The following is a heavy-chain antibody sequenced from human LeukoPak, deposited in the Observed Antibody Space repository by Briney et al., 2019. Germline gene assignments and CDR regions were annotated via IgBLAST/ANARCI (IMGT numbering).Heavy chain of an antibody. CDR1: GFAFSSYA. CDR2: ISNDGNNK. CDR3: ARDPVSIGSRMNSDY. V-gene: IGHV3-30-3*01. D-gene: IGHD3-10*01. Sequence: GGSLRLSCAASGFAFSSYAMHWVRQAPGKGLEWVALISNDGNNKYHADSVKGRFTISRDNSKKSLYLQMNSLRTEDTALYYCARDPVSIGSRMNSDYWGQGTLVTVSS. J-gene: IGHJ4*02.